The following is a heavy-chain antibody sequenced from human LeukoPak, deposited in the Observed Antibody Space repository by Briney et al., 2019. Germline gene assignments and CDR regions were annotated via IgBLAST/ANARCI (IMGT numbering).Heavy chain of an antibody. CDR1: GVSFSAYY. V-gene: IGHV4-34*01. D-gene: IGHD6-19*01. Sequence: PSETLSLACAVYGVSFSAYYWTWIRHPPGTVLESLGEINHSGSATYNPSLKCRVTISVDTSKNLFSLKLSSATAAATAVYYCARARRVAVSNPRGRLDYWGQGTMVSVSS. CDR2: INHSGSA. CDR3: ARARRVAVSNPRGRLDY. J-gene: IGHJ4*02.